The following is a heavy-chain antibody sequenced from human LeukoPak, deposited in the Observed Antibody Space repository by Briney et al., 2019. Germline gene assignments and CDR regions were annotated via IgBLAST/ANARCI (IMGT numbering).Heavy chain of an antibody. CDR1: GYTFNSYY. D-gene: IGHD1-14*01. J-gene: IGHJ4*02. CDR2: INPNSGGT. Sequence: ASVKVSCKAYGYTFNSYYIYWVRQAPGQGLEWMGWINPNSGGTNYAQKFQGRVTMTRDTSISTAYMELSRLRSDDTAVYYCARVPPTEVYFDYWGQGTLVTVSS. V-gene: IGHV1-2*02. CDR3: ARVPPTEVYFDY.